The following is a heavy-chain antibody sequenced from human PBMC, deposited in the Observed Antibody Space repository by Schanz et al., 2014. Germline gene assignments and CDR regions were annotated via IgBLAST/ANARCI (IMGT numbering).Heavy chain of an antibody. CDR1: GFTFSSYW. CDR3: ARDIGADTAMGN. J-gene: IGHJ4*02. CDR2: ISRDGTTS. D-gene: IGHD5-18*01. Sequence: EVHLVESGGGLVQPGGSLRLSCVASGFTFSSYWMTWVRQAPGKGLEWLSYISRDGTTSYYADSVKGRFTISRDNAKNSLYLEMTSLRGEDTAVYYCARDIGADTAMGNWGQGTLVTVSS. V-gene: IGHV3-48*04.